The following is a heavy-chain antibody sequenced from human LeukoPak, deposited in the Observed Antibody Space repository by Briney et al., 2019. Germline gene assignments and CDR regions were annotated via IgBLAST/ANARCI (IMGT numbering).Heavy chain of an antibody. CDR1: GGSFSGYY. V-gene: IGHV4-34*01. J-gene: IGHJ4*02. D-gene: IGHD3-10*01. Sequence: SETLSLTCAVYGGSFSGYYWSWIRQPPGKGLEWIGEINHSGSTNYNPSLKSRVTISVDTSKNQFSLKLSSVTAADTAVYYCARHARLRGEDYWGQGTLVTVSS. CDR3: ARHARLRGEDY. CDR2: INHSGST.